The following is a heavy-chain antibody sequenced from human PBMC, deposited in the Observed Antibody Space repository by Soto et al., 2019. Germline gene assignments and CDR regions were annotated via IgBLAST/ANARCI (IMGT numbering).Heavy chain of an antibody. D-gene: IGHD3-9*01. Sequence: ASGKVSCKASGYTFTGYYMHWVRQAPGQGLEWMGWINPNSGGTNYAQKFQGRVTMTRDTSISTAYMELSRLRSDDTAVYYCASYCDILTGAYYYYGMDVWGQGTTVTVSS. CDR3: ASYCDILTGAYYYYGMDV. J-gene: IGHJ6*02. V-gene: IGHV1-2*02. CDR1: GYTFTGYY. CDR2: INPNSGGT.